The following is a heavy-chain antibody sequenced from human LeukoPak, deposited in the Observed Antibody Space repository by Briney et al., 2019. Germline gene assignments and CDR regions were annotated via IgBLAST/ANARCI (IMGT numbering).Heavy chain of an antibody. Sequence: PGGSLRLSCAASGFTFSSYAMHWVRRAPGKGLEWVAVISYDGSNKYYADSVKGRFTISGDNAKNSLYLQMNSLRVEDTAMYYCARIGEDDYSHYVAFDVWGQGTMVTVSS. D-gene: IGHD4-11*01. V-gene: IGHV3-30-3*01. CDR3: ARIGEDDYSHYVAFDV. J-gene: IGHJ3*01. CDR1: GFTFSSYA. CDR2: ISYDGSNK.